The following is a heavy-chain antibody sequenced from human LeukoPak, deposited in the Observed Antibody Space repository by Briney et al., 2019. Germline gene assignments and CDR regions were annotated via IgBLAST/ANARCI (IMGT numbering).Heavy chain of an antibody. Sequence: ASVKVSCKASGYTFTGYYMHWGRQAPGQGLEWMGWINPNSGGTNYAQKFQGRVTMTRDTSISTAYMELSRLRSDDTAVYYCARDPRAAAGTSNWFDPWGQGTLVTVS. CDR3: ARDPRAAAGTSNWFDP. J-gene: IGHJ5*02. CDR1: GYTFTGYY. D-gene: IGHD6-13*01. CDR2: INPNSGGT. V-gene: IGHV1-2*02.